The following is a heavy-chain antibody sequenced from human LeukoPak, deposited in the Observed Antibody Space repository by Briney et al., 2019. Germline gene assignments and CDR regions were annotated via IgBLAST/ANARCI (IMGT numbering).Heavy chain of an antibody. CDR3: AKDAPLVYYDSSGYYFDY. CDR1: GFTFSSYA. D-gene: IGHD3-22*01. Sequence: GGSLRLSCAASGFTFSSYAMSWVRQAPGKGLEWVSAISGSGGSTYYADSVKGRFTISRDNSKNTLYLQMNSLRAEDTAVYYCAKDAPLVYYDSSGYYFDYWGQGTLVTVSS. CDR2: ISGSGGST. V-gene: IGHV3-23*01. J-gene: IGHJ4*02.